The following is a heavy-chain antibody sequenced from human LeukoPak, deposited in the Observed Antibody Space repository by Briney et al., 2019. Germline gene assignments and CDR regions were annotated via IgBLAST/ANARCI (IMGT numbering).Heavy chain of an antibody. CDR2: IYSGGST. Sequence: GGSLRLSCAASGFTVSSNYMSWVRQAPGKGLEWVSVIYSGGSTYYADSVKGRFTISRDNSKNTLYLQMNSLRAEDTAVYYCASDSSRWYGGTNWGQGTLVTVSS. CDR1: GFTVSSNY. D-gene: IGHD6-13*01. J-gene: IGHJ4*02. CDR3: ASDSSRWYGGTN. V-gene: IGHV3-66*02.